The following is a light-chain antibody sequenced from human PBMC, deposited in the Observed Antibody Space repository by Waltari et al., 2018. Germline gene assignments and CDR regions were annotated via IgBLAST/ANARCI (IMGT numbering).Light chain of an antibody. V-gene: IGLV1-47*01. CDR2: RED. J-gene: IGLJ3*02. CDR1: SSNIGRNS. Sequence: QSVMTQPPSASGTPGQRITISCVGSSSNIGRNSVYWYQQFPGTPPQVLIYREDQRPSGCADRFSGSKSGTSASLAISGLRSEDEADYYCLAWDDGLSGWVFGGGTKLTVL. CDR3: LAWDDGLSGWV.